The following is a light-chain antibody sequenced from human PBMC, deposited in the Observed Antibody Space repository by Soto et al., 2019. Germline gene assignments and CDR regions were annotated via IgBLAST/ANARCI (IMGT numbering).Light chain of an antibody. CDR1: PVIGSY. V-gene: IGKV1-12*01. CDR2: AES. J-gene: IGKJ2*01. Sequence: DIQMKQSPSWVYASVGDRVTITCRASPVIGSYLVWYQQRPGKAPSLLIYAESILQSGVHTRFSGSASGTDFTLTINSLQPEDFATYFCQQANNFPYTFGEGTKLEVK. CDR3: QQANNFPYT.